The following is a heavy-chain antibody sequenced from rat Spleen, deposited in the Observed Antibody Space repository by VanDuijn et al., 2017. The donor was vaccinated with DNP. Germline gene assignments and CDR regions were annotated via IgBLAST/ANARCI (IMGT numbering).Heavy chain of an antibody. Sequence: EVQLQESGPGLVKPSQSLSLTCSVTGYSITSNYWAWIRKFPGNKMEWMGYISYSGSTGYNPFLKSRISITRDTSKNQFFLQLNSVTTEDIATYYCARGLNYGGYSDYFDYWGQGTMVTVSS. CDR1: GYSITSNY. V-gene: IGHV3-1*01. D-gene: IGHD1-11*01. CDR3: ARGLNYGGYSDYFDY. J-gene: IGHJ2*01. CDR2: ISYSGST.